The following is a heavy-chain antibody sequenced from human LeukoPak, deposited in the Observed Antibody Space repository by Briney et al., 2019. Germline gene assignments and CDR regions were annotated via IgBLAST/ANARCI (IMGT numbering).Heavy chain of an antibody. V-gene: IGHV4-39*07. CDR2: IYHSGST. D-gene: IGHD4-17*01. J-gene: IGHJ3*02. CDR3: ARVADYGDSLDAFDI. Sequence: SETLSLTCTVSGGSISSSSYYLGWVRQPPGKGLEWIGEIYHSGSTNYNPSLKSRVTISVDKSKNQFSLKLSSVTAADTAVYYCARVADYGDSLDAFDIWGQGTMVTVSS. CDR1: GGSISSSSYY.